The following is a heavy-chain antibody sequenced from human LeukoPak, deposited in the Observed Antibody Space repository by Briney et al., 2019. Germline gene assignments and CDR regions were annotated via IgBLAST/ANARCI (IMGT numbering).Heavy chain of an antibody. D-gene: IGHD1-26*01. V-gene: IGHV1-69*13. CDR2: IIPIFGTA. J-gene: IGHJ3*02. CDR3: ASRIVGAAPAFDI. CDR1: GGTFSSYA. Sequence: SVKVSCKASGGTFSSYAISWVRQAPGQGLEWMGGIIPIFGTANYAQKFQGRVTITADESTSTAYMELSSLRSEDTAVYYCASRIVGAAPAFDIWGQGTMVTVSS.